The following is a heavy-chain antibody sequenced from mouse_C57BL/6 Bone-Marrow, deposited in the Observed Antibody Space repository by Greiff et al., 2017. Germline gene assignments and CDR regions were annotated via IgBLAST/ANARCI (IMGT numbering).Heavy chain of an antibody. CDR1: GFTFTSYA. Sequence: EVKLMESGGGLVKPGGSLKLSCAASGFTFTSYAMSWVRQTPEQRLEWVATISDGGSYTYYPDNVKGRFTISRDHAKNNLYLQMSHLKSEDTAMYYCARRYYYGSAWFAYWGQGTLVTVSA. V-gene: IGHV5-4*03. J-gene: IGHJ3*01. D-gene: IGHD1-1*01. CDR3: ARRYYYGSAWFAY. CDR2: ISDGGSYT.